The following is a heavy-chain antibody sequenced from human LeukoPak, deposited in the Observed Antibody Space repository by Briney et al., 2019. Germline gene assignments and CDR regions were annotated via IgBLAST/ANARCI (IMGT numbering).Heavy chain of an antibody. Sequence: GGSLRLSCAASGFTFSSYEMNWVRQAPGKGLEWVSFISSSGYTVYYADSVKGRFTTSRDNAKNSLYLQMNSLRAEDTSLYYCALTRGYSGYDIDYWGQGILVTVSS. D-gene: IGHD5-12*01. CDR1: GFTFSSYE. V-gene: IGHV3-48*03. CDR3: ALTRGYSGYDIDY. J-gene: IGHJ4*02. CDR2: ISSSGYTV.